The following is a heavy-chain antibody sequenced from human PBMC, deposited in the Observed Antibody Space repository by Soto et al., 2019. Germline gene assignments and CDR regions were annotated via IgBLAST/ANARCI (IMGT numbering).Heavy chain of an antibody. CDR1: GVTFSSYG. J-gene: IGHJ6*03. CDR2: ISYDGSNK. Sequence: GGSLRLSCAASGVTFSSYGMHWVSQAPGKGLEWVAVISYDGSNKYYADSVKGRFTISRDNSKNTLYLQMNSLRAEDTAVYYCARRGGLPGTYYYYYYVDVWGKGTTVTVSS. V-gene: IGHV3-30*03. CDR3: ARRGGLPGTYYYYYYVDV. D-gene: IGHD3-16*01.